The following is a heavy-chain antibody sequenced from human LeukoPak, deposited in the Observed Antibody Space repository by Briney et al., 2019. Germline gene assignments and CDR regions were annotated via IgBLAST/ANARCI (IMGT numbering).Heavy chain of an antibody. J-gene: IGHJ4*02. Sequence: PGGSLRLSCAASGFTFSSYAMSWVRQAPGKGLEWVSAISGSGGSTYYADSVKSRFTISRDNSKNTLYLQMNSLRAEDTAVYCCAKVGPTYCSGGSCYGRGFDYWGQGTLVTVSS. CDR2: ISGSGGST. V-gene: IGHV3-23*01. CDR1: GFTFSSYA. D-gene: IGHD2-15*01. CDR3: AKVGPTYCSGGSCYGRGFDY.